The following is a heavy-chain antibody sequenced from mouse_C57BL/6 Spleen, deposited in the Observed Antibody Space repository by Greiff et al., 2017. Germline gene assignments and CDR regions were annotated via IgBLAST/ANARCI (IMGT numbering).Heavy chain of an antibody. Sequence: DVQLVESGGGLVKPGGSLKLSCAASGFTFSSYAMSWVRQTPEKRLEWVATISDGGSYTYYPDNVKGRFTISRDNAKNNLYLQMSHLKSEDTAMYYCASLDPIYCDYDGGFDYWGQGTTLTVSS. CDR1: GFTFSSYA. CDR2: ISDGGSYT. J-gene: IGHJ2*01. V-gene: IGHV5-4*01. CDR3: ASLDPIYCDYDGGFDY. D-gene: IGHD2-4*01.